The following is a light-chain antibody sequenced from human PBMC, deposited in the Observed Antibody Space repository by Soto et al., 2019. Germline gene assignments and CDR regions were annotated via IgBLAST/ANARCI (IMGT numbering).Light chain of an antibody. V-gene: IGKV3-15*01. CDR2: GAS. Sequence: EIVVTQSPATLSVSPGARATLSCRASQSVSSNLAWYQQKPGQAPRLLIYGASTRATGIPARFSGSGSGTEFTLTISSLQSEEFAVYYCQQYNNWPQTFGQGTKVDIK. CDR1: QSVSSN. J-gene: IGKJ1*01. CDR3: QQYNNWPQT.